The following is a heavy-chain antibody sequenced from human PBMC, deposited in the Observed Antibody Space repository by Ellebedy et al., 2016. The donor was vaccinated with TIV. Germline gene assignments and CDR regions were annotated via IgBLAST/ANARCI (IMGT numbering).Heavy chain of an antibody. CDR2: IKQDGSEK. CDR3: ARGDSTSWYANYYYYGMDV. V-gene: IGHV3-7*01. D-gene: IGHD6-13*01. J-gene: IGHJ6*02. Sequence: GGSLRLXXAASGFTFSSYWMTWVRQAPGKGLEWVANIKQDGSEKNYVDSVKGRFTISRDNAKNTLYLQMNSLRAEDTAVYYCARGDSTSWYANYYYYGMDVWGQGTTVTVSS. CDR1: GFTFSSYW.